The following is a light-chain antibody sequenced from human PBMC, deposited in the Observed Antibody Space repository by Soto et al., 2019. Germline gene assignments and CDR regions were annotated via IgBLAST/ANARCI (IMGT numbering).Light chain of an antibody. CDR2: DAS. V-gene: IGKV1-5*01. Sequence: DIQMTQSPSTLSASVGDRVTITCRASQSISSWLAWYQQKPGKAPKLLIYDASSLESGVPSRFSGSGSGTEFSLTISSLHPYDFATYYCQQYNSYSPWTFGQGTKVDIK. J-gene: IGKJ1*01. CDR1: QSISSW. CDR3: QQYNSYSPWT.